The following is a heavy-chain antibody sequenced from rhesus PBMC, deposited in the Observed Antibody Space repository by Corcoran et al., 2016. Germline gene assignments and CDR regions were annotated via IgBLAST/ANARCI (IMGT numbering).Heavy chain of an antibody. J-gene: IGHJ4*01. Sequence: QVQLQESGPGLLKPSETLSLTCAVSGGSISGGYGWGWIRQPPGKGLEWIGSIYSSSGDTYYQPPLKSRVNISTDTSKNQFSLKLSSGTAADTAVYYCARDSIPIVVVIKGWYFDYWGQGVLVTVSS. D-gene: IGHD3-16*01. CDR1: GGSISGGYG. CDR3: ARDSIPIVVVIKGWYFDY. V-gene: IGHV4S7*01. CDR2: IYSSSGDT.